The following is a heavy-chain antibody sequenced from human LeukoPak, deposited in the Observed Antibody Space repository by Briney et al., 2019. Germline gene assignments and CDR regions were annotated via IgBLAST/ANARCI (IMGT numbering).Heavy chain of an antibody. J-gene: IGHJ4*02. Sequence: ASVKVSCKASGFTFTSSAVQWVRQARGQRLEWIGWIVVGSGNTNYAQKFQERVTITRDMSTSTAYMELSSLRSEDTAAYYCAADFSTEEWELSPYYFDYWGQGTLVTVSS. V-gene: IGHV1-58*01. D-gene: IGHD1-26*01. CDR1: GFTFTSSA. CDR3: AADFSTEEWELSPYYFDY. CDR2: IVVGSGNT.